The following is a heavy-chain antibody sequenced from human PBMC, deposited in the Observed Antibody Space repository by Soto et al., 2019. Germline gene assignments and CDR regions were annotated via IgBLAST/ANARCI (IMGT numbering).Heavy chain of an antibody. CDR1: GDSISRYY. J-gene: IGHJ4*02. CDR3: AAMQVYGGTYFDF. V-gene: IGHV4-59*01. Sequence: QVQLQESGPGLVKPSETLSLTCSVSGDSISRYYWYWIRQPPGQGLQWVAYVSHSGTTNYNPSLKSRVTISRDTSKNQISLKVTSVTAADTAVYYCAAMQVYGGTYFDFCGQGTLVTVSS. D-gene: IGHD4-17*01. CDR2: VSHSGTT.